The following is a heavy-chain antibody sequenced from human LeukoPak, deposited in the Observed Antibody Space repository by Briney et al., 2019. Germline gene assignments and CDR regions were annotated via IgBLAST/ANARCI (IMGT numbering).Heavy chain of an antibody. CDR1: GFTFDDYG. Sequence: GGSLRLSCAASGFTFDDYGMNWVRQAPGKGLEWVSGINWNGGNTGYADSVKGRFTISRDNSKNTLFLQMNSLRAEDTAVYYCAKVPNWNYLWFDPWGQGTLVTVSS. CDR3: AKVPNWNYLWFDP. CDR2: INWNGGNT. V-gene: IGHV3-20*04. D-gene: IGHD1-7*01. J-gene: IGHJ5*02.